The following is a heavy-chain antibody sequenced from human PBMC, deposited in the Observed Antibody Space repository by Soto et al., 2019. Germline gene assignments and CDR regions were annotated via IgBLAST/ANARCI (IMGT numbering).Heavy chain of an antibody. J-gene: IGHJ4*02. CDR1: SGTIYSGADD. CDR2: IYYSGST. V-gene: IGHV4-31*03. CDR3: ARDGSSWGYYFDY. Sequence: PSETLSLTCTVSSGTIYSGADDWSWKRQHPGKGLEWIGYIYYSGSTYYNPSLKSRVTISVDTSKNQFSLKLSSVTAADTAVYYCARDGSSWGYYFDYWGQGTLVTVSS. D-gene: IGHD6-13*01.